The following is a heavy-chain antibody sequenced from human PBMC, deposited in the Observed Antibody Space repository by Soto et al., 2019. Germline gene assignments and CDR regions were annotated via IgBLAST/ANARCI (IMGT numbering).Heavy chain of an antibody. Sequence: EVQLVESGGGLVQPGGSLRLSCVDSGFTFSSYWMSWVRQAPVKGMEWVGNIKQDGSEENYVDSVKGRLTISSDNAKNPMYLQMNRLRAEDTAVYYGARIAASGRGWDVWGKGTTVVVSS. CDR3: ARIAASGRGWDV. CDR2: IKQDGSEE. V-gene: IGHV3-7*01. J-gene: IGHJ6*04. D-gene: IGHD6-13*01. CDR1: GFTFSSYW.